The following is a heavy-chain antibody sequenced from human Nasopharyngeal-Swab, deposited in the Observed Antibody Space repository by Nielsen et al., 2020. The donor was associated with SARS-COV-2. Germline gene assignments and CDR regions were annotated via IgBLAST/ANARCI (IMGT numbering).Heavy chain of an antibody. Sequence: GESLKISCAASGFTFRSHGMHWVRQAPGKGLEWVAVIWYDGSNKYYADSVKGRFTISRDNSKNTVYLQMNSLRAGDTAVYYCAKEEVPNDYWGQGTLVTVSS. CDR1: GFTFRSHG. CDR3: AKEEVPNDY. J-gene: IGHJ4*02. CDR2: IWYDGSNK. V-gene: IGHV3-33*06.